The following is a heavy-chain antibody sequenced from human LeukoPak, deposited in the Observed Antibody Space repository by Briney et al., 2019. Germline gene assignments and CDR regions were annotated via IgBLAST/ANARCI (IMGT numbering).Heavy chain of an antibody. V-gene: IGHV1-18*01. CDR2: ISAYNGNT. CDR3: ARDDGGYCSGGSCPAFDI. D-gene: IGHD2-15*01. Sequence: ASVKVSCKASGYTFTSYGISWVRQAPGQGLEWMGWISAYNGNTNYAQKLQGRVTMTTDTSTSTAYMELRSLRSDDTAVYYCARDDGGYCSGGSCPAFDIWGQGTMVTVSS. J-gene: IGHJ3*02. CDR1: GYTFTSYG.